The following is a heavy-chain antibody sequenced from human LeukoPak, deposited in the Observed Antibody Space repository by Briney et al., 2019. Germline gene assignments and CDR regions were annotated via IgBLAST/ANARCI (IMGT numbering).Heavy chain of an antibody. D-gene: IGHD5-24*01. CDR1: GFTFSSYG. CDR2: LSGSGGRT. V-gene: IGHV3-23*01. Sequence: GGTLRLSCAASGFTFSSYGMSWVRQAPGKGLEWVSALSGSGGRTYYADSVKGRFTISRDNSKNTLYLQMNSLRAEDTAVYYCAKDIEMEMATIKDYWGQGTLVTVSS. J-gene: IGHJ4*02. CDR3: AKDIEMEMATIKDY.